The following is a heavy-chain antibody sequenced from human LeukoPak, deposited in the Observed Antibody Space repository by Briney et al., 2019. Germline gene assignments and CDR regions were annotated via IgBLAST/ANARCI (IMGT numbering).Heavy chain of an antibody. CDR1: GFTFSNYW. V-gene: IGHV3-7*01. J-gene: IGHJ4*02. D-gene: IGHD1-1*01. CDR2: VKQDGSEK. Sequence: PGGSLRLSCAATGFTFSNYWMTLVRQAPGKGLEWVASVKQDGSEKFYVDSVKGRFTISRDNARNSLYLQMNSLRAEDTATYYCARLSTTVAGDDYWGQGTLVTVSS. CDR3: ARLSTTVAGDDY.